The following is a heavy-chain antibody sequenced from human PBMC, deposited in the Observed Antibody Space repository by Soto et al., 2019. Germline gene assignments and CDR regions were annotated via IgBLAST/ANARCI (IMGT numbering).Heavy chain of an antibody. J-gene: IGHJ3*02. CDR3: ARVDTAMVTAFDI. CDR1: GGTISSGGYY. Sequence: ASETLSLTCTVSGGTISSGGYYWSWIRQHPEKGLEWIGYIYYSGSSYYNPSLKSRVTISVDTSKNQFSLKLSSVTAADTAVYYCARVDTAMVTAFDIWGQGTMVTVSS. CDR2: IYYSGSS. D-gene: IGHD5-18*01. V-gene: IGHV4-31*03.